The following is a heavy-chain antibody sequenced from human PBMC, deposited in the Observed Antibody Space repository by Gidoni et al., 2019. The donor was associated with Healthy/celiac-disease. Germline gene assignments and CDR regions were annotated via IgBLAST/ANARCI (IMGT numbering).Heavy chain of an antibody. CDR1: GYTFTGSY. Sequence: QVQLVQSGAEVKKPGASVKVSCKASGYTFTGSYMHWVRQAPGQGLEWMGWINPNSGGTNYAQKFQGWVTMTRDTSISTAYMELSRLRSDDTAVYYCAISYEGGYCGGDCSPQLDYWGQGTLVTVSS. J-gene: IGHJ4*02. CDR2: INPNSGGT. V-gene: IGHV1-2*04. CDR3: AISYEGGYCGGDCSPQLDY. D-gene: IGHD2-21*02.